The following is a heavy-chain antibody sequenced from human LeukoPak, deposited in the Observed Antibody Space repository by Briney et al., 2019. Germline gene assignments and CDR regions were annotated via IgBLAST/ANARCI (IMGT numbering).Heavy chain of an antibody. V-gene: IGHV1-2*06. CDR3: ARDLSSTSNWELDY. J-gene: IGHJ4*02. D-gene: IGHD7-27*01. Sequence: GASVKVSCKASGCTVSDYFIHWVRQAPGQGLEWMGRINPNSGGTEYAQNFQGRVTMTRDTSISASYMELNRLTSDDTAVYYCARDLSSTSNWELDYWGQGTLVTVSS. CDR2: INPNSGGT. CDR1: GCTVSDYF.